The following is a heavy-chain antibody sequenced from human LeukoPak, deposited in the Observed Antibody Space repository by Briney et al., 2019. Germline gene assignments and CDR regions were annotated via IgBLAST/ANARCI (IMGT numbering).Heavy chain of an antibody. CDR2: FHYSGST. CDR1: GASISSYY. Sequence: SETLSLTCTVSGASISSYYWIWIRQLPGKGLEYIGYFHYSGSTNYSPSLKSRVTISVDTSKNQFSLKLSSVTAADTAVYYCARRVEYCGGDCTYYFDYWGQGTLVTVSS. CDR3: ARRVEYCGGDCTYYFDY. V-gene: IGHV4-59*01. D-gene: IGHD2-21*02. J-gene: IGHJ4*02.